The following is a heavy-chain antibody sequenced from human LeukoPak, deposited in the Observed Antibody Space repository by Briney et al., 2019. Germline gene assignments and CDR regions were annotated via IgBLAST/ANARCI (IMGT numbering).Heavy chain of an antibody. CDR3: ARGDCSGGSCPSMDV. CDR1: GFTFSTYD. J-gene: IGHJ6*02. D-gene: IGHD2-15*01. Sequence: GGSLRLSCAASGFTFSTYDMHWVRQATGKGLEWVSGINSAGDTYYPSSVKGRFTISREDAKNSFYLQMNSLRAGDTAVYYCARGDCSGGSCPSMDVWGQGTTVTVSS. V-gene: IGHV3-13*04. CDR2: INSAGDT.